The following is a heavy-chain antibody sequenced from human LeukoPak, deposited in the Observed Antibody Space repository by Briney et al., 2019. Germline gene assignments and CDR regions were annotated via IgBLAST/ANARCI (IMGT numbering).Heavy chain of an antibody. CDR1: GSTFGDYA. V-gene: IGHV3-49*03. CDR2: IRSKAKGGTT. Sequence: GRSLRLSCTASGSTFGDYAMSWFRQAPGKGLEWVGFIRSKAKGGTTEYAASVKGRFTISRDDSRSIAYLQMNSLKTEDTAVYYCAHDTSGYAYYFDYWGQGTLVTVSS. J-gene: IGHJ4*02. D-gene: IGHD3-22*01. CDR3: AHDTSGYAYYFDY.